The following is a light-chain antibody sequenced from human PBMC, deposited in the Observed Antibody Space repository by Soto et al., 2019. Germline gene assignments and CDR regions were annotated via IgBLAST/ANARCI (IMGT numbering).Light chain of an antibody. CDR3: QQYSNWPPLYT. J-gene: IGKJ2*01. V-gene: IGKV3-15*01. CDR1: QSVSSY. CDR2: DAS. Sequence: EIVMTQSPATRSVSPGERATLSCRASQSVSSYLAWYQQKPGLPPRLLIYDASTRATGIPDRFSGSGSGTDFTLTISSLQSADFAVYYCQQYSNWPPLYTFGRGTKREIK.